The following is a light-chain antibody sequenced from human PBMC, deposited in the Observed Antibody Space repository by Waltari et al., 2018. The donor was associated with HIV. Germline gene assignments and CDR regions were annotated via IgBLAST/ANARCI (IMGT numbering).Light chain of an antibody. CDR3: SSYAGSNWV. J-gene: IGLJ3*02. Sequence: QSALTQPPSASGSPGQSVTISCTGTSSDVGGYSYVSWYQQPPGKAPKHIIYEVIKRPSGVPDRFTDSTSGNTSSLTVSGLQAEDEADYYCSSYAGSNWVFGGGTKLTVL. CDR2: EVI. CDR1: SSDVGGYSY. V-gene: IGLV2-8*01.